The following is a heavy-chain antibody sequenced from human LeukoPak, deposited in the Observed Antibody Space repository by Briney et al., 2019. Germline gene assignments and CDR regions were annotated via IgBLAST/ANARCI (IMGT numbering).Heavy chain of an antibody. J-gene: IGHJ4*02. V-gene: IGHV3-74*01. CDR2: INIDGSTT. CDR3: ARSNNGSFDY. D-gene: IGHD1/OR15-1a*01. CDR1: GFTFSSYW. Sequence: GGSLRFSCAASGFTFSSYWMHWVRQAPGKGLVWVSRINIDGSTTNYADSVKGRFTISRDHAKNTLYLQMNSLGAEDTAVYYCARSNNGSFDYWGQGTLVTVSS.